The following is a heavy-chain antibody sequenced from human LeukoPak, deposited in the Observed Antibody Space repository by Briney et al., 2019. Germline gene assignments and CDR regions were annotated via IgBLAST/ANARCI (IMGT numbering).Heavy chain of an antibody. Sequence: GGSLRLSCAASGFSFSTYWMSWVRQAPGQGLEWVASIKYDASEKHYVDSVKGRFTISRDNGKNSLSLQMNSLTAADTAVYYCASGMRIFGVVAHYFDYWGQGTLVTVSS. CDR1: GFSFSTYW. V-gene: IGHV3-7*01. J-gene: IGHJ4*02. CDR2: IKYDASEK. D-gene: IGHD3-3*01. CDR3: ASGMRIFGVVAHYFDY.